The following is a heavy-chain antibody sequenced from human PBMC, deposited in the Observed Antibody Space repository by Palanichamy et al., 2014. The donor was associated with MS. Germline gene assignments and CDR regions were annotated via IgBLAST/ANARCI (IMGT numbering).Heavy chain of an antibody. J-gene: IGHJ4*02. V-gene: IGHV1-18*01. D-gene: IGHD2-2*01. Sequence: VQSGAEVKKPGASVKVSCKASGYTFTSYGISWVRQAPGQGLEWMGWISAYNGNTNYAQKLQGRVTMTTDTSTSTAYMELRSLRSDDTAVYYCARVEDIVVVPAAIGGDQSFDYWGQGTLVTVSS. CDR3: ARVEDIVVVPAAIGGDQSFDY. CDR2: ISAYNGNT. CDR1: GYTFTSYG.